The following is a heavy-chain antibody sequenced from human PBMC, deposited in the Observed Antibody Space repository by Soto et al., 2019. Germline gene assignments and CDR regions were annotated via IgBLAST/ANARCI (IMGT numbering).Heavy chain of an antibody. CDR1: GYTFTSYF. J-gene: IGHJ4*02. V-gene: IGHV1-18*01. CDR2: ISAYNGNT. CDR3: ARAGPPAHY. D-gene: IGHD2-2*01. Sequence: QVQLVQSGAEVKKPGASVKVSCKASGYTFTSYFISWARQAPGQGLEWRGWISAYNGNTNYAQKPQGRVTTTTATSTSTAYMELRSLRSADTAVYYCARAGPPAHYWGQGTLVTVSS.